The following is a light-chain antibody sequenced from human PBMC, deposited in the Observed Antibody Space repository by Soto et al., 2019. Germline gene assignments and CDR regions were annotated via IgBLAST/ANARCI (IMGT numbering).Light chain of an antibody. CDR2: DAS. Sequence: DIQMTQSPSTLSASVGDRVTISCRASQTISNWLAWYQQKPGKAPKLLIYDASSLDSGVPSRFSGSGSGTEFTLTISSLQPEDFATSYCQKYNSFWTFGQGTKVEIK. CDR3: QKYNSFWT. J-gene: IGKJ1*01. V-gene: IGKV1-5*01. CDR1: QTISNW.